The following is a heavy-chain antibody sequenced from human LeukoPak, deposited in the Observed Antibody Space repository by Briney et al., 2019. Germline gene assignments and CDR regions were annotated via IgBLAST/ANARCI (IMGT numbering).Heavy chain of an antibody. CDR2: IYYSGST. D-gene: IGHD3-22*01. Sequence: SETLSLTCTVSGGSISSYYWSWIRQPPGKGLEWIGYIYYSGSTNYNPSLKSRVTISVDTSKNQFSLKLSSVTAADTAVYYCARGGSSGSRFYYYYYMDVWGKGTTVTVSS. J-gene: IGHJ6*03. CDR1: GGSISSYY. CDR3: ARGGSSGSRFYYYYYMDV. V-gene: IGHV4-59*01.